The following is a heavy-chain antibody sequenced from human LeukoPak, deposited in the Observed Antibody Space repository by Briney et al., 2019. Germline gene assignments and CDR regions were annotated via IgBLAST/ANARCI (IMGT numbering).Heavy chain of an antibody. J-gene: IGHJ5*02. CDR2: INPNSGGT. Sequence: ASVKVSCKASGYTFTGYYTHWVRQAPGQGLEWMGWINPNSGGTNYAQKFQGRVTMTRDTSISTAYMELSRLRSDDTAVYYCARVGYCSSTSCYLRKRDWFDPWGQGTLVTVSS. V-gene: IGHV1-2*02. D-gene: IGHD2-2*01. CDR1: GYTFTGYY. CDR3: ARVGYCSSTSCYLRKRDWFDP.